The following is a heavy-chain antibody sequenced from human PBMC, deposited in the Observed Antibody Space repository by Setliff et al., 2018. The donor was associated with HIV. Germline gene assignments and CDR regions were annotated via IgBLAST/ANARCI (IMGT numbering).Heavy chain of an antibody. J-gene: IGHJ6*03. CDR1: GGSISNYY. Sequence: SETLSLTCTVSGGSISNYYWSWIRQPPGKGLEWIGYIYPIGSPDFPSGNTVYNPSLKSRVTISVDTSKNQFSLKLSSVTAADTAVYYCARHRGGIAARPNYYYYYYYMDVWGKGTTVTV. D-gene: IGHD6-6*01. CDR3: ARHRGGIAARPNYYYYYYYMDV. CDR2: IYPIGSP. V-gene: IGHV4-59*08.